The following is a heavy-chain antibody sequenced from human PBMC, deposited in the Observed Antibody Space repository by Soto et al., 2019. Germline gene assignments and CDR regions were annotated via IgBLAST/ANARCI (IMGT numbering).Heavy chain of an antibody. J-gene: IGHJ4*02. V-gene: IGHV3-23*01. D-gene: IGHD2-15*01. CDR3: AKHQNFGVVPHYFSQ. CDR2: ISGSGGDT. CDR1: GFSFSSYA. Sequence: EVQLLESGGTLVQPGGSLRLSCVVSGFSFSSYAMGWVRQAPGKGLEWVSSISGSGGDTYYGDSVKGRFTISRDNSKNPLYLEANSLTAEDTAVYYCAKHQNFGVVPHYFSQWGQGNLVTVSS.